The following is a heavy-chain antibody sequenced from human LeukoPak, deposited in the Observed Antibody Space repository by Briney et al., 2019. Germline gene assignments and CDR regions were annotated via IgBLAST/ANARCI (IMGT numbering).Heavy chain of an antibody. CDR3: AKVGDSSGYYWSYFDY. CDR1: GFTFSSYA. Sequence: GGSLRLSCAASGFTFSSYAVSWVRQAPGKGLEWVSAISGSGGSTYYADSVKGRFTISRDNSKNTLYLQMNSLRAEDTAVYYCAKVGDSSGYYWSYFDYWGQGTLVTVSS. D-gene: IGHD3-22*01. CDR2: ISGSGGST. J-gene: IGHJ4*02. V-gene: IGHV3-23*01.